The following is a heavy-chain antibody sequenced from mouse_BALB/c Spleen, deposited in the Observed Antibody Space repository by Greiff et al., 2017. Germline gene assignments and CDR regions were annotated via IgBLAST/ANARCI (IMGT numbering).Heavy chain of an antibody. CDR1: GFNIKDYY. CDR3: ARGAY. V-gene: IGHV14-3*02. J-gene: IGHJ3*01. Sequence: EVQLQQSGAELVRSGASVKLSCTASGFNIKDYYMHWVKQRPEQGLEWIGRIDPANGNTKYDPKFQGKATITADTSSNTAYLQLSSLTSEDTAVYYCARGAYWGQGTLVTVSA. CDR2: IDPANGNT.